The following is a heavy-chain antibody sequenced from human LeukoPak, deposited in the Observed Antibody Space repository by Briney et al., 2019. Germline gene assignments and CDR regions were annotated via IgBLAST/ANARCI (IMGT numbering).Heavy chain of an antibody. J-gene: IGHJ4*02. Sequence: GGSLRLSCVASGFTFSSSAMNWVRQAPGEGLQWVSAIGGSGGDTYYADSVKGRFTISRDNSKNTLYLQMNSLRAEDTAVYYCARDAYDSSGYLFDYWGQGTLVTVSS. D-gene: IGHD3-22*01. CDR3: ARDAYDSSGYLFDY. CDR2: IGGSGGDT. V-gene: IGHV3-23*01. CDR1: GFTFSSSA.